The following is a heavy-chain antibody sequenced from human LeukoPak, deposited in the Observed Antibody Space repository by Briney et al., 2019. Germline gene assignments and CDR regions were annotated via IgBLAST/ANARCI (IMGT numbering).Heavy chain of an antibody. CDR2: IWYDGSNK. Sequence: PGGSLRLSCAASGFTFSSYGMHWVRQAPGKGLEWEAVIWYDGSNKYYADSVKGRFTISRDNSKNTLYLQMNSLRAEDTAVYYCARGGLSRYYYYMDVWGKGTTVTVSS. J-gene: IGHJ6*03. CDR1: GFTFSSYG. D-gene: IGHD6-25*01. V-gene: IGHV3-33*01. CDR3: ARGGLSRYYYYMDV.